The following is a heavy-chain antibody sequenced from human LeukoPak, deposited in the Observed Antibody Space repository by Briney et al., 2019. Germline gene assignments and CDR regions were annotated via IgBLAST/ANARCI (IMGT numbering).Heavy chain of an antibody. D-gene: IGHD6-6*01. J-gene: IGHJ6*03. CDR3: ARKGRKTGIAARQGVGYYYYMDV. V-gene: IGHV4-4*07. CDR2: IYTSGST. CDR1: GGSISSYY. Sequence: SETLSLTCTVSGGSISSYYWSWIRQPAGKGLEWIGRIYTSGSTNYNPSLKSRVTMSVDTSKNQFSLKLSSVTAADTAVYYCARKGRKTGIAARQGVGYYYYMDVWGKGTTVTVSS.